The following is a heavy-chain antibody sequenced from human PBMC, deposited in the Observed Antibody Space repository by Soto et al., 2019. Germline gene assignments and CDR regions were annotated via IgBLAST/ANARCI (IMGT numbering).Heavy chain of an antibody. Sequence: SVKVSCKASGGTFSSYAISWVRQAPGQGLEWMGGIIPIFGTANYAQKFQGRVTITADESTSTAYMELSSLRSEDTAVYYCARATTIGDFWSGYGSFDYWGQGTLVTVSS. CDR3: ARATTIGDFWSGYGSFDY. J-gene: IGHJ4*02. V-gene: IGHV1-69*13. CDR1: GGTFSSYA. D-gene: IGHD3-3*01. CDR2: IIPIFGTA.